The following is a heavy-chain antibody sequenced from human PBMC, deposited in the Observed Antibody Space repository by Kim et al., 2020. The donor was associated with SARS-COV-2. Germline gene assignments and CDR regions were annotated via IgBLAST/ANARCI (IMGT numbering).Heavy chain of an antibody. CDR3: ARTSDNWYNWFDP. V-gene: IGHV1-3*01. Sequence: YSQKFQGKVTITRDTSASTAYMELSSLRSEDTAVYYCARTSDNWYNWFDPWGQGTLVTVSS. D-gene: IGHD1-1*01. J-gene: IGHJ5*02.